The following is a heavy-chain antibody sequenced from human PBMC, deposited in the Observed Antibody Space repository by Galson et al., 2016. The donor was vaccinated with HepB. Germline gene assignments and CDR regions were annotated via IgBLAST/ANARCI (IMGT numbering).Heavy chain of an antibody. CDR2: INPNSGGT. V-gene: IGHV1-2*02. CDR3: AGDRGKDYYFDEHNPFDF. CDR1: GYSFTGRY. J-gene: IGHJ3*01. D-gene: IGHD3-22*01. Sequence: SVKVSCKASGYSFTGRYMHWVRQAPGQGLEWMGWINPNSGGTDYAQRFKGRVTMTRDTYISTVYMELNSLRTEDTAKYDGAGDRGKDYYFDEHNPFDFWGQGTMVTVSS.